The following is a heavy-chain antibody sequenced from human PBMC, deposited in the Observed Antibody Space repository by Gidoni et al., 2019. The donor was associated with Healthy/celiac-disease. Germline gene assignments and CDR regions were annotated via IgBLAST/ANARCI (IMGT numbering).Heavy chain of an antibody. CDR3: ANFSY. Sequence: QVQLVESGGVVVQPGRSLRLSWAASGSTFSSYGMHWVRQAPGTGLEWVAVISDDGSNKYYADSVKGRFTISRDNSKSTLYLQMNSLRAEDTAVYYCANFSYWGQGTLVTVSS. CDR2: ISDDGSNK. CDR1: GSTFSSYG. J-gene: IGHJ4*02. V-gene: IGHV3-30*18.